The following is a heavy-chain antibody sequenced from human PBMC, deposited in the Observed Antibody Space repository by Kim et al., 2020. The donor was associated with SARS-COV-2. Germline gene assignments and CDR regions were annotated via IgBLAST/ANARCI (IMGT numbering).Heavy chain of an antibody. D-gene: IGHD5-18*01. J-gene: IGHJ4*02. CDR2: INHSGST. CDR1: GGSFSGYY. V-gene: IGHV4-34*01. CDR3: ARGPQLWFLVYFDY. Sequence: SETLSLTCAVYGGSFSGYYWSWIRQPPGKGLEWIGEINHSGSTNYNPSLKSRVTISVDTSKNQFSLKLSSVTAADTAVYYCARGPQLWFLVYFDYWGQGTLVTVSS.